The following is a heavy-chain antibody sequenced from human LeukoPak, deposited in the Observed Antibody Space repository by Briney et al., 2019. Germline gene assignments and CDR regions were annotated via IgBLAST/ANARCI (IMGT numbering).Heavy chain of an antibody. CDR2: IRYDGSNK. V-gene: IGHV3-30*02. CDR3: ARVRSGSGWFPVDI. J-gene: IGHJ3*02. CDR1: GFTFSSYS. Sequence: PGGSLRLSCAASGFTFSSYSMNWVRQAPGKGLEWVAFIRYDGSNKYYADSVKGRFTISRDNSKNTLYLQMNSLRAEDTAVYYCARVRSGSGWFPVDIWGQGTMVTVSS. D-gene: IGHD6-19*01.